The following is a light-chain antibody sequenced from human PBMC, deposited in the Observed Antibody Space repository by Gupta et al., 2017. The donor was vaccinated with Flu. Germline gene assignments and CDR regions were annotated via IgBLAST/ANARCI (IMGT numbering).Light chain of an antibody. Sequence: DIVMTQSPDSLAVSLGERATINCKSSQSVLYSSNNKNYLAWYQQKPGQPPKLLIYWASTRESGVPDRFSGSGSGTDXTLTISXLQAEDVAVYYCQQYYSTLLLTFGXGTKVEIK. V-gene: IGKV4-1*01. CDR1: QSVLYSSNNKNY. J-gene: IGKJ4*01. CDR2: WAS. CDR3: QQYYSTLLLT.